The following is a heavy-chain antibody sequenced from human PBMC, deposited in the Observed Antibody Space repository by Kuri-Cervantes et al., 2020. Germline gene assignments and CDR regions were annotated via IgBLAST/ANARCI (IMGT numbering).Heavy chain of an antibody. Sequence: ASVKVSCKASGYTFTSYGISWVRQAPGQGLEWMGWISAYNGNTNYAQKLQGRVTMTTDTTTSTAYMELTSLTSDGTAVYYCAKVAQAHFDYWGQGTLVTVSS. CDR1: GYTFTSYG. V-gene: IGHV1-18*01. J-gene: IGHJ4*02. CDR3: AKVAQAHFDY. CDR2: ISAYNGNT.